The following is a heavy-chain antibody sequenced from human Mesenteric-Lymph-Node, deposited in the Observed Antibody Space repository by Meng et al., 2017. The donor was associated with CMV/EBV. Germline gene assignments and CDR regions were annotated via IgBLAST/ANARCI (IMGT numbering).Heavy chain of an antibody. J-gene: IGHJ6*02. D-gene: IGHD6-13*01. CDR2: ISSSGSTI. Sequence: GGSLRLSCAASGFSLDDYGMNWVRQAPGKGLEWVSYISSSGSTIYYADSVKGRFTISRDNAKNSLYLQMNSLRAEDTAVYYCARDSGIAAAGTRSSWWYYYGMDVWGQGTTVTVSS. V-gene: IGHV3-48*03. CDR1: GFSLDDYG. CDR3: ARDSGIAAAGTRSSWWYYYGMDV.